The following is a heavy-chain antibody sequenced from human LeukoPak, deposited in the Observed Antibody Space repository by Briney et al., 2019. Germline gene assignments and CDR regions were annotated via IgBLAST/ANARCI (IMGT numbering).Heavy chain of an antibody. CDR2: IRYDGSNK. Sequence: PGGSLRLSCAASGFTFSSYGMHWVRQAPGKGLEWVAFIRYDGSNKYYADSVKGRFTISRDNSKNTLYLQMNSLRAEDTAVYYCAKPYYDILTGYYSRWYFDLWGRGTLVTVSS. J-gene: IGHJ2*01. CDR3: AKPYYDILTGYYSRWYFDL. D-gene: IGHD3-9*01. CDR1: GFTFSSYG. V-gene: IGHV3-30*02.